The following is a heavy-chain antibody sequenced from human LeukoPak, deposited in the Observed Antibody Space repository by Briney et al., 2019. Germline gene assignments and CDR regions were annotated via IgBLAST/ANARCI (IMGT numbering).Heavy chain of an antibody. V-gene: IGHV4-39*01. J-gene: IGHJ5*02. CDR3: ARHLYCSGGDWYAGGRWFDP. D-gene: IGHD2-15*01. CDR2: IYYSGST. CDR1: GGSISSSSYY. Sequence: SSETLSLTCTVSGGSISSSSYYWGLIRQPPGKGLEWIGSIYYSGSTYYNPSLKSRVTISVDTSKTQFSLKLSSVTAADTAVYYCARHLYCSGGDWYAGGRWFDPWGQGTLVTVAS.